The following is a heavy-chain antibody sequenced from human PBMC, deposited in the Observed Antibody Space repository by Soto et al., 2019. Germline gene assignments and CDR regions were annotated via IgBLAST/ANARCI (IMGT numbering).Heavy chain of an antibody. V-gene: IGHV1-58*01. CDR1: GFTFTSSA. J-gene: IGHJ4*02. D-gene: IGHD1-26*01. CDR3: AAGTVEQWELPLPGNY. CDR2: IVVGSGNT. Sequence: SVKVSCKASGFTFTSSAVQWVRQARGQRLEWIGWIVVGSGNTNYAQKFQERVTITRDMSTSTAYMELSSLRSEDTAVYYSAAGTVEQWELPLPGNYWGQGTLVTVSS.